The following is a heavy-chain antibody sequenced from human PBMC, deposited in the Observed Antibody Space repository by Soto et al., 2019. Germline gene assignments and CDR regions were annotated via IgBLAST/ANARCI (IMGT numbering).Heavy chain of an antibody. CDR2: IYYSGST. CDR1: GGSISSSSYY. D-gene: IGHD4-4*01. CDR3: ARHWDYSNYFDY. J-gene: IGHJ4*02. V-gene: IGHV4-39*01. Sequence: SETLSLTCTVSGGSISSSSYYWGWIRQPPGKGLEWIGSIYYSGSTYYNPSLKSRVPISVDTSKNQFSLKLSSVTAADTAVYYCARHWDYSNYFDYWGQGTLVTVSS.